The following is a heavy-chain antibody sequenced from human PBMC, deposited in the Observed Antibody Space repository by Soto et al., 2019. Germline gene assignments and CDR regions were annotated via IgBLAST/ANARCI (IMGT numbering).Heavy chain of an antibody. D-gene: IGHD5-12*01. V-gene: IGHV3-74*01. CDR1: GLAFSNYW. CDR3: ARESSGYSSYFDY. Sequence: EVRLVESGGGLVQPGGSLRLSCAGSGLAFSNYWIHWVRQAPGEGLAWVSRISRDGSSTTYAGSVKGRFTISRDYAKNTVYLQMNSLRAEDTAVYYCARESSGYSSYFDYWGQGTLVTVSS. CDR2: ISRDGSST. J-gene: IGHJ4*02.